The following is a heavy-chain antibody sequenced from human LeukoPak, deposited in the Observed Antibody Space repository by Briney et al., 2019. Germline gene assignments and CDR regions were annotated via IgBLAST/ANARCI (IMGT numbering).Heavy chain of an antibody. D-gene: IGHD6-19*01. CDR2: ISGSGGST. CDR1: GFTFSSYA. J-gene: IGHJ4*02. Sequence: PGGSLRLSCAASGFTFSSYAMSWVRQAPGKGLEWVSAISGSGGSTYYADSVKGRFTISRDNSKNTLYLQMNSLRAEDTAVYYCAKATIAVAGTGNYYFDYWGQGTLVTASS. V-gene: IGHV3-23*01. CDR3: AKATIAVAGTGNYYFDY.